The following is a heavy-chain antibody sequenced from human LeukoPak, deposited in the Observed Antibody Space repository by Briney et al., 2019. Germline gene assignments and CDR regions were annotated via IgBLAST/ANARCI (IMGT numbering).Heavy chain of an antibody. D-gene: IGHD3-22*01. V-gene: IGHV3-13*01. J-gene: IGHJ3*02. Sequence: PGGSLRLSCAASGFTFSNYDMHWVRQATGKGLEWVSGIGTAGDIYYPGSVKGRFTISRENAKNSLYLQMNSLRAGDTAVYYCARVLRYDNSGHDSFDIWGQGTMVIVSS. CDR2: IGTAGDI. CDR1: GFTFSNYD. CDR3: ARVLRYDNSGHDSFDI.